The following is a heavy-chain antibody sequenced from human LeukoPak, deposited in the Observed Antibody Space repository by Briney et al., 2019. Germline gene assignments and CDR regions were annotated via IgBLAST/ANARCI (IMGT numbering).Heavy chain of an antibody. D-gene: IGHD6-13*01. CDR1: GFTFSSYW. CDR2: IKQDGSEK. V-gene: IGHV3-7*01. J-gene: IGHJ4*02. CDR3: ARDQVKAAAGTWDY. Sequence: GGSLRLSCAASGFTFSSYWMSWVRQAPGKGLEWVANIKQDGSEKYYVDSVKGRFTISGDNAKNSLYLQMNSLRAEDTAVYYCARDQVKAAAGTWDYWGQGTLVTVSS.